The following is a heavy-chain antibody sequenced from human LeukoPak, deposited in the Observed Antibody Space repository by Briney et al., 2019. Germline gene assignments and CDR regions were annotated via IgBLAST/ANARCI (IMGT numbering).Heavy chain of an antibody. Sequence: PAGSLRLSCAASGFTFNDYYMSWIRQAPGKGLEWVSYISNSGSTIYYADSVEGRFTISRDNAKNSLYLQMNSLRAEDTAVYYCAGGKGPTVTNGYWSQGTLVTVSS. V-gene: IGHV3-11*04. CDR2: ISNSGSTI. CDR1: GFTFNDYY. J-gene: IGHJ4*02. CDR3: AGGKGPTVTNGY. D-gene: IGHD4-17*01.